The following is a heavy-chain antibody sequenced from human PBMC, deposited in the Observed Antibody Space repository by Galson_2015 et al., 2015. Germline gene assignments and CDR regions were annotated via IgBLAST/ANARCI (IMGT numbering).Heavy chain of an antibody. CDR1: GGSISSYY. CDR3: ARLVLTCYYDAFDI. V-gene: IGHV4-59*01. CDR2: IYYSGST. D-gene: IGHD3-9*01. J-gene: IGHJ3*02. Sequence: SETLSLTCAVSGGSISSYYWSWIRQPPGEGLEWIGYIYYSGSTNYNPSLKSRVTISVDTSKNQFSLKLSSVTAADTAVYYCARLVLTCYYDAFDIWGQGTMVTVSS.